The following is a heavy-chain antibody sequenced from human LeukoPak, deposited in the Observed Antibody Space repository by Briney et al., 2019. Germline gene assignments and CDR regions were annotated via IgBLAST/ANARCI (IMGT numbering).Heavy chain of an antibody. J-gene: IGHJ6*02. CDR2: IIPILGIA. Sequence: GASVKVSCKASGGTFSSYAISWVLQAPVQGLEWMGSIIPILGIANYAQKFQGRVTITADKSTSTAYMELSSLRSEDTAVYYCARSSRPAQQLVSYYYYGMDVWGQGTTVTVSS. D-gene: IGHD6-6*01. V-gene: IGHV1-69*04. CDR3: ARSSRPAQQLVSYYYYGMDV. CDR1: GGTFSSYA.